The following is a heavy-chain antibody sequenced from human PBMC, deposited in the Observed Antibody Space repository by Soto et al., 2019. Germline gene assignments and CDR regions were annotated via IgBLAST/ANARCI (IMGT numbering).Heavy chain of an antibody. J-gene: IGHJ4*02. CDR2: ISGSGGST. CDR3: AKMGSSQLLVDY. CDR1: GFTFSSYA. D-gene: IGHD2-2*01. Sequence: GGSLRLSCAASGFTFSSYAMSWVRQAPGKGLECVSAISGSGGSTYYADSVKGRFTISRDNSKNTLYLQMNSLRAEDTAVYYCAKMGSSQLLVDYWGQGTLVTVSS. V-gene: IGHV3-23*01.